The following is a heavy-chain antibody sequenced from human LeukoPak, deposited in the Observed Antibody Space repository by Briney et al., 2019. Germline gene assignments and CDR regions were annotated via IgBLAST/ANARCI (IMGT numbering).Heavy chain of an antibody. CDR3: ARALGYFDWFEQGWFDP. CDR1: GGSFNGYY. J-gene: IGHJ5*02. Sequence: SETLSLTCAVYGGSFNGYYWSWIRQPPGKGLEWIGEINHSGSTNYNPSLKNRVTISVDTSKNQFSLKLSSVTAADTAVYYCARALGYFDWFEQGWFDPWGQGTLVTVSS. D-gene: IGHD3-9*01. V-gene: IGHV4-34*01. CDR2: INHSGST.